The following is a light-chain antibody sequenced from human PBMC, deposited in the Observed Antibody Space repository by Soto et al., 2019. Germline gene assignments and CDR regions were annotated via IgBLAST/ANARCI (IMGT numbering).Light chain of an antibody. V-gene: IGKV1-5*03. CDR2: KAS. CDR3: QHYNSYSEA. J-gene: IGKJ1*01. Sequence: DNQRTQSPSTPAVSDKDRVTCTLRASQTVSSWLAWYKPKPGKAPKLLIYKASTLKSGAPSRFSGSGSGTEFTLTISSLQPDDFATYYCQHYNSYSEAFGQGTKVAIK. CDR1: QTVSSW.